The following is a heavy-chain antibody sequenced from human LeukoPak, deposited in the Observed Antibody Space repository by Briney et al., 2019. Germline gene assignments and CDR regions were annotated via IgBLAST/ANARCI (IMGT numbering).Heavy chain of an antibody. CDR3: ARAKSGVAGFFDY. Sequence: KPSETLSLTCSVSGDPISSYYWSRIRQPPGKGLEWIGYIYYSGSTKYNPSLKSRVTLLADTSKNQLFLKLSSVTAADTAVYYCARAKSGVAGFFDYWGQGALVTVSS. CDR2: IYYSGST. V-gene: IGHV4-59*01. D-gene: IGHD6-19*01. CDR1: GDPISSYY. J-gene: IGHJ4*02.